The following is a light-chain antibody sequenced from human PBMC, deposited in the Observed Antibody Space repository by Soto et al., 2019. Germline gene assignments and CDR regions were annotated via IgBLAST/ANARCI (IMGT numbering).Light chain of an antibody. Sequence: QSVLTQPASVSGSPGQSITISCTGTSSDVGGYNYVSWYQQHPGKAPKLMIYEVSNRPSGVSNRFSGSKSGNTASLTISGLQAEDEDDYYCSSSTSSSTLFGTGTKVTVL. V-gene: IGLV2-14*01. CDR3: SSSTSSSTL. CDR2: EVS. J-gene: IGLJ1*01. CDR1: SSDVGGYNY.